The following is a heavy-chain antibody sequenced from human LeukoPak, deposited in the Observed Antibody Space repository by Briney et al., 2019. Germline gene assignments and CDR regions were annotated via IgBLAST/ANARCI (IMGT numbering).Heavy chain of an antibody. J-gene: IGHJ4*02. Sequence: SETLSLTCTVSGASVTTYYWIWIRQPPGKGLEWITYIYYSGSTDYNPSLKSRVTISLDTSKNQLSLKLNSVTAADTAVYYCARHITVSYSAFDSWGQGALVTVSS. D-gene: IGHD1-26*01. CDR3: ARHITVSYSAFDS. CDR2: IYYSGST. V-gene: IGHV4-59*02. CDR1: GASVTTYY.